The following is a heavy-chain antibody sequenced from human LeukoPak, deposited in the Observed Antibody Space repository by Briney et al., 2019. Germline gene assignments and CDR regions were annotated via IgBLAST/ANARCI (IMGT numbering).Heavy chain of an antibody. J-gene: IGHJ4*02. V-gene: IGHV3-30*02. CDR2: IRYDGSSK. CDR3: AKEGVAAVAGPPPGPYYFDY. Sequence: PGGSLRLSCAASGFTFSNYAMHWVRQAPGKGLEWLAYIRYDGSSKYYADFVKGRFTISRDNSKNTLYLQMNSLRVEDTAVYYCAKEGVAAVAGPPPGPYYFDYWGQGTLVTVSS. D-gene: IGHD6-19*01. CDR1: GFTFSNYA.